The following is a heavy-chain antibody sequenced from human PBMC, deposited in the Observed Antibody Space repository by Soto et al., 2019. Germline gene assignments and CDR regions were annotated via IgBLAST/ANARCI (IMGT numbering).Heavy chain of an antibody. CDR3: AKDSRASRIAAAGNYYYYGMDV. V-gene: IGHV3-30*18. CDR1: GFTFSSYG. J-gene: IGHJ6*02. Sequence: GGSLRLSCAASGFTFSSYGMHWVRQAPGKGLEWVAVISYDGSNKYYADSVKGRFTISRDNSKNTLYLQMNSLRAEDTAVYYCAKDSRASRIAAAGNYYYYGMDVWGQGTTVTVSS. D-gene: IGHD6-13*01. CDR2: ISYDGSNK.